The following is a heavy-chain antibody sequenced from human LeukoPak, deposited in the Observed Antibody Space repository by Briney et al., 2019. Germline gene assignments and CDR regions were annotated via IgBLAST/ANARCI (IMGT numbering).Heavy chain of an antibody. CDR3: AKGVTGVAGRHYFDY. J-gene: IGHJ4*02. D-gene: IGHD6-19*01. V-gene: IGHV3-23*01. CDR1: GFTFSSYA. CDR2: ISGSGGST. Sequence: GGSLRLSCAASGFTFSSYAMSCVRQAPGKGLEWVSAISGSGGSTYYADSVKGRFTISRDNSKNTLDLQMNSLRAEDTAVYYCAKGVTGVAGRHYFDYWGQGTLVTVSS.